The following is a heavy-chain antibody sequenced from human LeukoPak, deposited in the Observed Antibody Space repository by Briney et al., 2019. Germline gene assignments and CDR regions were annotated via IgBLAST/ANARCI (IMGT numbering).Heavy chain of an antibody. V-gene: IGHV1-69*05. CDR1: GGTFSSYA. CDR2: IIPIFGTA. D-gene: IGHD2-15*01. Sequence: SVKVSCKASGGTFSSYAISWVRPPPGQGRDGMGGIIPIFGTANYAQKFQGRVTITTDESTSTAYMELSSLRSEDTAVYYCAREKVDAFDIWGQGTMVTVSS. J-gene: IGHJ3*02. CDR3: AREKVDAFDI.